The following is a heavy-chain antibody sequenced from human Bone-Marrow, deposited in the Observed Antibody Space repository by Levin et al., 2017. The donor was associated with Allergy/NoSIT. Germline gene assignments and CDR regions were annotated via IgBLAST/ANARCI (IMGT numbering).Heavy chain of an antibody. V-gene: IGHV3-33*01. Sequence: GGSLRLSCAASGFTFSSYGMHWVRQAPGKGLEWVAVIWYDGSNKYYADSVKGRFTISRDNSKNTLYLQMNSLRAEDTAVYYCARESRIAVADTGCLDYWGQGTLVTVSS. CDR2: IWYDGSNK. CDR1: GFTFSSYG. D-gene: IGHD6-19*01. J-gene: IGHJ4*02. CDR3: ARESRIAVADTGCLDY.